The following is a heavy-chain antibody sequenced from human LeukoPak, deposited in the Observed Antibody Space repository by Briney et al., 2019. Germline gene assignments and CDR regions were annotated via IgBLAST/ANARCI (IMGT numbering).Heavy chain of an antibody. J-gene: IGHJ4*02. CDR1: GGSISSGSYY. Sequence: SETLSLTCTVSGGSISSGSYYWGWIRQPPGKGLEWIGSIYYSGSTYYNPSLKSRVTISVDTSKNQFSLKLSSVTAADTAVYYCAGRYCSGGSCSGAPGYFDYWGQGTLVTVSS. V-gene: IGHV4-39*01. D-gene: IGHD2-15*01. CDR2: IYYSGST. CDR3: AGRYCSGGSCSGAPGYFDY.